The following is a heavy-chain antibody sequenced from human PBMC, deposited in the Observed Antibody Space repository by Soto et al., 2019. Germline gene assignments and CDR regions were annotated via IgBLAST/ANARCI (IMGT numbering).Heavy chain of an antibody. CDR1: GFTFSSYA. CDR3: AKGTYYDILTGPPGFDY. J-gene: IGHJ4*02. D-gene: IGHD3-9*01. CDR2: ISGSGGST. Sequence: GGSLRLSCAASGFTFSSYAMSWVRQAPGKGLEWVSAISGSGGSTYYADSVKVRFTISRDNSKNTLYLQMNSLRAEDTAVYYCAKGTYYDILTGPPGFDYWGQGTLVTVSS. V-gene: IGHV3-23*01.